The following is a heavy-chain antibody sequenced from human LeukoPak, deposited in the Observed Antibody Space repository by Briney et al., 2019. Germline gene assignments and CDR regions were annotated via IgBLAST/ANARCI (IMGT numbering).Heavy chain of an antibody. V-gene: IGHV3-53*01. CDR1: GFTVSSNY. CDR2: IYSGGST. J-gene: IGHJ6*02. D-gene: IGHD3-10*01. CDR3: ARDMGVRPGYYYYGMDV. Sequence: PGGSLRLSCAASGFTVSSNYMSWVRQAPGKGLEWVSVIYSGGSTYYADSVKGRFTISRDNSKNTLYLQMNSLRAEDTAVYYCARDMGVRPGYYYYGMDVWGQGTTVTVSS.